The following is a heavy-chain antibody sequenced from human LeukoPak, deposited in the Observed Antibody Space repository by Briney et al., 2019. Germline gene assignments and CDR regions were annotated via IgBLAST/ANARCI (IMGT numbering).Heavy chain of an antibody. Sequence: PSETLSLTCTVSGGSISSYYWSRIRQPPGKGLEWIGNIYTSGSTNYNPSLKSRVTISVDTSKNQFSLKLSSVTAADTAVYYCARHVWRGYYFDYWGQGTLVTVSS. CDR3: ARHVWRGYYFDY. J-gene: IGHJ4*02. V-gene: IGHV4-4*09. CDR1: GGSISSYY. CDR2: IYTSGST. D-gene: IGHD3-3*02.